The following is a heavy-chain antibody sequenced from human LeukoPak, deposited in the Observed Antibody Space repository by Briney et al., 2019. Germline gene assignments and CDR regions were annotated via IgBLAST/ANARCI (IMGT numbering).Heavy chain of an antibody. D-gene: IGHD6-13*01. V-gene: IGHV1-18*04. Sequence: GASVKVSCKAFGYTLSSYGITWVRQVPGQGLEWMGWISANNGNTNYAQKIQGRVTMTTDTSTSTAYMELGSLRSDDTAVYYCARARGGQQLVHYDYWGQGTLVTVSS. CDR3: ARARGGQQLVHYDY. CDR2: ISANNGNT. CDR1: GYTLSSYG. J-gene: IGHJ4*02.